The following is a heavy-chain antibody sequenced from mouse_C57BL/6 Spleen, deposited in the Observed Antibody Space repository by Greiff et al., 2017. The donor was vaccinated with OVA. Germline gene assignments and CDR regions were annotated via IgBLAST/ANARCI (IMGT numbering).Heavy chain of an antibody. Sequence: VQLQQPGAELVMPGASVKLSCKASGYTFTSYWMHWVKQRPGQGLEWIGEIDPSDSYTNYNPKFKGKSTLTVDTSSSTAYMQLSSLTSEDSAVYYCARKGDSSLYYAMDYWGQGTSVTVSS. CDR2: IDPSDSYT. D-gene: IGHD1-1*01. CDR1: GYTFTSYW. CDR3: ARKGDSSLYYAMDY. J-gene: IGHJ4*01. V-gene: IGHV1-69*01.